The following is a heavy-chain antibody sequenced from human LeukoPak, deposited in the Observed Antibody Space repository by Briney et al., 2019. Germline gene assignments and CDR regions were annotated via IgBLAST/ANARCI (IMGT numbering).Heavy chain of an antibody. Sequence: PSETLSLTCTVSGGSISSGDYYWSWIRQPPGKGLEWIGYIYYSGSTYYNPSLKSRVTISVDTSKNQFSLKLSSVTAADTAVYYCARGGGWSPYYFDYWGQGILVTVSS. CDR3: ARGGGWSPYYFDY. CDR2: IYYSGST. V-gene: IGHV4-30-4*02. CDR1: GGSISSGDYY. J-gene: IGHJ4*02. D-gene: IGHD6-19*01.